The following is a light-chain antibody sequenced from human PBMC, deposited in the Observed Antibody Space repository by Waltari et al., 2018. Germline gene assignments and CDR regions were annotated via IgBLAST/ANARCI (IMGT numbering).Light chain of an antibody. V-gene: IGLV2-14*03. CDR2: DVC. J-gene: IGLJ2*01. CDR3: SSFTTSSTLVV. CDR1: SSDIGDNNY. Sequence: QSALTQPASVSGSPGQSLTISCTGTSSDIGDNNYVSWYQQYPGRAPKLLISDVCLLPSGVSDRFSGSKSGNTASLTISALQADDEADYYCSSFTTSSTLVVFGGGTKLTVL.